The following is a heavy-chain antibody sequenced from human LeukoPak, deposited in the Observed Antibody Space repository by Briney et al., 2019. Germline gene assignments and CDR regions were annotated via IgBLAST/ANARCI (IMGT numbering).Heavy chain of an antibody. Sequence: GGSLRLSCAASGFALSGYGMHWVRQAPGKGLEWVSVIWYDGSNKYYADSVKGRFTISRDNSKNTLYLQMNSLRAEDTAVYYCARGHYYGSGSYYNDAFDIWGQGTMVTVSS. J-gene: IGHJ3*02. CDR2: IWYDGSNK. D-gene: IGHD3-10*01. CDR1: GFALSGYG. CDR3: ARGHYYGSGSYYNDAFDI. V-gene: IGHV3-33*08.